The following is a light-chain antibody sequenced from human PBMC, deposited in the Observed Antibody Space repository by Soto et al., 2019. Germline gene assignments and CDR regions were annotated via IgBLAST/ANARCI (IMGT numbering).Light chain of an antibody. CDR1: QSVSTY. Sequence: EIVLTQSPATLSLSPGESVTLSCRTSQSVSTYFAWYQQKPGRAPRLRIYDASNRSTGIPARCIGSGSGTDFTLTISSLEPEDFAVYYCQQRRNWPITFGQVTRLEIK. J-gene: IGKJ5*01. CDR2: DAS. V-gene: IGKV3-11*01. CDR3: QQRRNWPIT.